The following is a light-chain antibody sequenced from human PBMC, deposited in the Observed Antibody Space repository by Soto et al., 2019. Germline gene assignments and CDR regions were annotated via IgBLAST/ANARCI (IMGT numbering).Light chain of an antibody. V-gene: IGKV1-9*01. CDR2: GAS. J-gene: IGKJ3*01. CDR3: QQLNSYSSFT. CDR1: QAINSY. Sequence: DIQLTQSPSFLSASVGDRVTITCRASQAINSYLAWYQQKPGKAPKLLIFGASSLQSGVPSRFSGSGSRTEFTLTISSLQPEDFATYYCQQLNSYSSFTFGPGTKVDI.